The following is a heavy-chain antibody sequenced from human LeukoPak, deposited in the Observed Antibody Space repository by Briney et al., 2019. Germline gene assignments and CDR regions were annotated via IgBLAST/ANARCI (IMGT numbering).Heavy chain of an antibody. D-gene: IGHD3-10*01. J-gene: IGHJ4*02. Sequence: PGRSLRLSCAASGFTFGNYGIHLVRQAPGKGLEWVAIIWYDGSKKYYADSVKGRFTISRDNSKNTLFLQMNSLRAEDTAVYYCARDVYYADWGQGTLVTVSS. CDR2: IWYDGSKK. V-gene: IGHV3-33*01. CDR3: ARDVYYAD. CDR1: GFTFGNYG.